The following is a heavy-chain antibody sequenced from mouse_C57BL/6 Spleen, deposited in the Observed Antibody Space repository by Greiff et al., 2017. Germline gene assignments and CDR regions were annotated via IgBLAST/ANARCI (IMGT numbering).Heavy chain of an antibody. Sequence: VQLQQSGAELVKPGASVKISCKASGYAFSSYWMNWVKQRPGKGLEWIGQIDPGDGDTNYNGKFKGKATLTADKSSSTAYMQLSSLTSEDSAVYFCARGGGNSNFDYWGQGTTLTVSS. J-gene: IGHJ2*01. CDR1: GYAFSSYW. V-gene: IGHV1-80*01. CDR3: ARGGGNSNFDY. D-gene: IGHD2-1*01. CDR2: IDPGDGDT.